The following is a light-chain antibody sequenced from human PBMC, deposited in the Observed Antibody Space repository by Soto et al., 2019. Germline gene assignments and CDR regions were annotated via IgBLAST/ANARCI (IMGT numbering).Light chain of an antibody. V-gene: IGKV1-39*01. CDR2: AAS. CDR1: QTISNY. Sequence: DIQMTQSPSSLSTSVGDRVTITCRASQTISNYLNWYQHKPGKAPNLLITAASTLHSGDPSRFSGSGSVTDFTLTISSLQPEDFATYYCQQTYSTPITFGQGTRLEIK. CDR3: QQTYSTPIT. J-gene: IGKJ5*01.